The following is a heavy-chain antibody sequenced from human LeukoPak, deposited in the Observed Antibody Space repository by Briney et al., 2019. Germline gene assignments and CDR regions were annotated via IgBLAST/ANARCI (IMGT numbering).Heavy chain of an antibody. CDR3: ARLVVVPAATENWFDP. D-gene: IGHD2-2*01. V-gene: IGHV5-51*01. CDR2: IYPGDSDT. Sequence: GESLKISCKGSGYSFTSYWIGWVRQMPGKGLEWMGIIYPGDSDTRYSPSFQGQVTISADKSIGTAYLQWSSLKASDTAMYYCARLVVVPAATENWFDPWGQGTLVTVSS. J-gene: IGHJ5*02. CDR1: GYSFTSYW.